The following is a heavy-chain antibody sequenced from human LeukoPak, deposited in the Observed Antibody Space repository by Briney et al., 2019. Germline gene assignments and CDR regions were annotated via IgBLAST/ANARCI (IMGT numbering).Heavy chain of an antibody. Sequence: ASVKVSCKASGYTFTSYYMHWVRQAPGQGLEWMGIINPSGGSTSYAQKFQGRVTMTRDTSTSTVYMELSSLRSEDTAVYYCARDRVAAVAGKYHFDYWGQGTLVTVSS. CDR2: INPSGGST. D-gene: IGHD6-19*01. V-gene: IGHV1-46*01. CDR3: ARDRVAAVAGKYHFDY. J-gene: IGHJ4*02. CDR1: GYTFTSYY.